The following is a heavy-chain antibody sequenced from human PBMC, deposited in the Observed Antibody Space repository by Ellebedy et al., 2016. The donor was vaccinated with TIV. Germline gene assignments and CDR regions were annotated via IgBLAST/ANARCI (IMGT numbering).Heavy chain of an antibody. CDR3: AKDMGSSSWFDF. Sequence: GESLKISCVASGFTFDHYTIHWVRQVPGKGLEWVSLITWDENREYVDSVKGRFTISRDNSRRTVFLQMNSLRAEDTALYYCAKDMGSSSWFDFWGQGTLVTVSS. D-gene: IGHD6-13*01. CDR1: GFTFDHYT. J-gene: IGHJ4*02. CDR2: ITWDENR. V-gene: IGHV3-43*01.